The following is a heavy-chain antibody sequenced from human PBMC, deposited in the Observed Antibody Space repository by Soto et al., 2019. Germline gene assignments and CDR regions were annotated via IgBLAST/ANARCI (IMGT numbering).Heavy chain of an antibody. J-gene: IGHJ3*02. CDR1: GGAVSGGSDY. CDR3: ARDSRARTAYYSDSSGYILVPGALDM. CDR2: SYYSGST. D-gene: IGHD3-22*01. V-gene: IGHV4-61*01. Sequence: SETLSLTCTVSGGAVSGGSDYWSWIRQPPGKGLEWIGDSYYSGSTNYNPSLKRRVTISVDTSKNQFSLKLSSVTAANTAVYSCARDSRARTAYYSDSSGYILVPGALDMWAHGTLVTVS.